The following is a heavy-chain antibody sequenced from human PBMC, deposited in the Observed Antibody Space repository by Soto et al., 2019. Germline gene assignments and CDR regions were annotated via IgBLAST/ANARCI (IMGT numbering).Heavy chain of an antibody. D-gene: IGHD2-2*01. J-gene: IGHJ4*02. Sequence: GSLRLSCAASGFTFNNYAMSWVRQAPGKGLEWVSSINNGGDNIYYADSVKGRFTISRDNSKSTLYLQMNSLRAEDTAVYYCAKTFLARYCSSSICYDPADYFDYWGQGTLVTVSS. V-gene: IGHV3-23*01. CDR2: INNGGDNI. CDR1: GFTFNNYA. CDR3: AKTFLARYCSSSICYDPADYFDY.